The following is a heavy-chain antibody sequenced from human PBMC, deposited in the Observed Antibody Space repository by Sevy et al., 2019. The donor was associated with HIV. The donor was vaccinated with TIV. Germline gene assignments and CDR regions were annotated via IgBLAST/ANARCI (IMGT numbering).Heavy chain of an antibody. CDR1: XXXFSSYS. J-gene: IGHJ4*02. CDR3: ARAGPYGVVIXXXDX. V-gene: IGHV3-21*01. CDR2: ISSSSSYI. Sequence: GGSLRLSXAASXXXFSSYSMNWXXXAPGKGLEWVSSISSSSSYIYYADSVKGRFTISRDNAKNSLYLQMNSLRAEDTAVYYCARAGPYGVVIXXXDXWGQGTLVTVSS. D-gene: IGHD3-3*01.